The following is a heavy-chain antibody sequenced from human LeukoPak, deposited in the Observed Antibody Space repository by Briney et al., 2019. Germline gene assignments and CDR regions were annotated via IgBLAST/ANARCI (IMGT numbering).Heavy chain of an antibody. CDR3: ARDSPHYYDSSGYHYDAFDI. CDR1: GGSISSGSYY. D-gene: IGHD3-22*01. J-gene: IGHJ3*02. V-gene: IGHV4-61*02. CDR2: IYTSGST. Sequence: SQTLSLTCTVSGGSISSGSYYWSWIRQPAGKGLEWIGRIYTSGSTNYNPSLKSRVTISVDTYKNQFSLKLSSVTAADTAVYYCARDSPHYYDSSGYHYDAFDIWGQGTMVTVSS.